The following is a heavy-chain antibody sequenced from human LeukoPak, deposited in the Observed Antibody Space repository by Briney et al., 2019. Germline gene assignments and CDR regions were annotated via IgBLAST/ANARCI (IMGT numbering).Heavy chain of an antibody. V-gene: IGHV1-69*04. J-gene: IGHJ4*02. CDR1: GGTFSSYA. D-gene: IGHD2-2*01. CDR3: ARGGIYCGSTSCRDY. Sequence: GSSVKVSCKASGGTFSSYAISWVRQAPGQGLEWMGRIIPILGIANYAQKFQGRVTMTRNTSISTAYMELSSLRSEDTAVYYCARGGIYCGSTSCRDYWGQGTLVTVSS. CDR2: IIPILGIA.